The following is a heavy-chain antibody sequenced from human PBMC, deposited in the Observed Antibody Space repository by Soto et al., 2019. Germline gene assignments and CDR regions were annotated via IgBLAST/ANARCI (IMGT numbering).Heavy chain of an antibody. D-gene: IGHD6-19*01. J-gene: IGHJ4*02. Sequence: SETLSLTCTVSGGSISSGSYYWGWIRQPPGKGLEWIGSIYYSGSTYYNPSLKSRVTISVDTSKNQFSLKLSSVTAADTAVYYWARHSSGRLYYFDYWGQGTLVTVSS. CDR1: GGSISSGSYY. V-gene: IGHV4-39*01. CDR3: ARHSSGRLYYFDY. CDR2: IYYSGST.